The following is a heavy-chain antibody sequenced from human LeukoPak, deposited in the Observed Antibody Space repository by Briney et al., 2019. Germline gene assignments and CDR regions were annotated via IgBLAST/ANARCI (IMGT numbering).Heavy chain of an antibody. CDR3: AKDREVQLWFHHYFDY. Sequence: PGGTLRLSCAASGFTFSNYGLSWVRQAPGKGLEWVSGITGSGGSTYYADSVKGRFTISRDNSKNTLYLQMNSLRAEDTAVYYCAKDREVQLWFHHYFDYWGQGTLVTVSS. D-gene: IGHD5-18*01. CDR2: ITGSGGST. CDR1: GFTFSNYG. V-gene: IGHV3-23*01. J-gene: IGHJ4*02.